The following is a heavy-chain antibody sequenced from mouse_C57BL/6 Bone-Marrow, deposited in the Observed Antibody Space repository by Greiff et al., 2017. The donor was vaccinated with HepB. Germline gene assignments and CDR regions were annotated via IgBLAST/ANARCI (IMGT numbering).Heavy chain of an antibody. D-gene: IGHD1-1*01. CDR1: GYTFTDYY. CDR3: ARSGLLRSYWYFDV. J-gene: IGHJ1*03. Sequence: DVKLQESGPVLVKPGASVKMSCKASGYTFTDYYMNWVKQSHGKSLEWIGVINPYNGGTSYNQKFKGKATLTVDKSSSTAYMELNSLTSEDSAVYYYARSGLLRSYWYFDVWGTGTTVTVSS. CDR2: INPYNGGT. V-gene: IGHV1-19*01.